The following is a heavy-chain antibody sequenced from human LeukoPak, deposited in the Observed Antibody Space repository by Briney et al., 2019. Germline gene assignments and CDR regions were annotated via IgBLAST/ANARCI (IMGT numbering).Heavy chain of an antibody. Sequence: GGSLGLSCVASGFTFSSNWMSWVRQAPGKGLEWLANIKYDGSEKYYVDSVKGRFSISRDNAKNSVFLEMNSLRAEDTAEYYCARSKSYAFDFWGQGTMVTVSS. CDR2: IKYDGSEK. CDR1: GFTFSSNW. D-gene: IGHD6-13*01. J-gene: IGHJ3*01. CDR3: ARSKSYAFDF. V-gene: IGHV3-7*01.